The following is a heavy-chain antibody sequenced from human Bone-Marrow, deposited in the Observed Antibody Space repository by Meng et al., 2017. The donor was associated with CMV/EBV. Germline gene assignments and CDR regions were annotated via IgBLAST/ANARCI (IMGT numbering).Heavy chain of an antibody. CDR2: IYSGGST. V-gene: IGHV3-53*01. Sequence: GGSLRLSCAASGFTVSSNYMSWVRQAPGKGLEWVSVIYSGGSTYYADSVKGRFTISRDNSKNTLYLQMNSLRAEDTAVYYCARVWELLHDAFDIWGQGTMVTASS. D-gene: IGHD1-26*01. CDR1: GFTVSSNY. CDR3: ARVWELLHDAFDI. J-gene: IGHJ3*02.